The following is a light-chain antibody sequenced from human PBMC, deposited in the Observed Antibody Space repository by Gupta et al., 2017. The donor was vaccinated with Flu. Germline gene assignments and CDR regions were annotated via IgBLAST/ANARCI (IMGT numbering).Light chain of an antibody. Sequence: TSIGVGGYGYVSWYQQHPAKAPILMIYDVSNRPSGVSNRFSGSKSGNTVSLTISGLQAEDNADYYCSSYTSSSTLVFGGGTKLTVL. J-gene: IGLJ2*01. CDR2: DVS. CDR1: SIGVGGYGY. V-gene: IGLV2-14*03. CDR3: SSYTSSSTLV.